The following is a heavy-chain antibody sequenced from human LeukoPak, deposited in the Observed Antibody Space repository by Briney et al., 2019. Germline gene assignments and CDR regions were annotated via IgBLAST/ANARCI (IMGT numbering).Heavy chain of an antibody. D-gene: IGHD6-13*01. J-gene: IGHJ1*01. CDR3: ARLPGISAV. Sequence: TLSLTCTVSGGSTSRYYWSWIRQPPGKSLEWIGYIYYSGSTTYNPSLKSRVTISIDTSNNRFSLNLTSVTAADTAVYYCARLPGISAVWGQGTPVIVSS. CDR2: IYYSGST. V-gene: IGHV4-59*08. CDR1: GGSTSRYY.